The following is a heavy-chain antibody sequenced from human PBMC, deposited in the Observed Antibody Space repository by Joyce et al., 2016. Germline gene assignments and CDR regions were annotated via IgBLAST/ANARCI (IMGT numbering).Heavy chain of an antibody. J-gene: IGHJ3*02. V-gene: IGHV4-4*02. Sequence: QVQLQESGPGLVKPSGTLSLTCGVSGGSISSETWWSWVRQPPGKGLEWIGKIFQSGTTKYNSSLEGRVSISVDKSKNQFSLSLYSVTAADTAMYYCASARGYSSGWHDAFDIWGQGTMVTVSS. CDR2: IFQSGTT. D-gene: IGHD6-19*01. CDR1: GGSISSETW. CDR3: ASARGYSSGWHDAFDI.